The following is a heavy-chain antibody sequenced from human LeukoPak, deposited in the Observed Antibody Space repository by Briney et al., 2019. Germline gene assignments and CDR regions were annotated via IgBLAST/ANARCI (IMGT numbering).Heavy chain of an antibody. Sequence: PGGSLRLSCAASGFTVSSNYMSWVRQAPGKGLEWVSVIYSGGSTYYADSVKGRFTISRDNSKNTPYLQMNSLRAEDTAVYYCAGPRIAVAGWTGYWGQGTLVTVSS. CDR1: GFTVSSNY. J-gene: IGHJ4*02. D-gene: IGHD6-13*01. V-gene: IGHV3-66*04. CDR2: IYSGGST. CDR3: AGPRIAVAGWTGY.